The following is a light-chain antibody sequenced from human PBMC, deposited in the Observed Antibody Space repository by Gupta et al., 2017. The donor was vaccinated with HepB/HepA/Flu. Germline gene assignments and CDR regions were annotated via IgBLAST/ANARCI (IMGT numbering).Light chain of an antibody. CDR1: QSISSY. CDR2: AAS. J-gene: IGKJ3*01. Sequence: DIQMTQSPSSLSASVGDRVTITCRASQSISSYLNWYQQKPAKDPKLLLYAASSLQSGVPSRFSGSGCGTDFTLPISSLQPEDFATYYCQQSYSTPFTFGHGTKVEI. V-gene: IGKV1-39*01. CDR3: QQSYSTPFT.